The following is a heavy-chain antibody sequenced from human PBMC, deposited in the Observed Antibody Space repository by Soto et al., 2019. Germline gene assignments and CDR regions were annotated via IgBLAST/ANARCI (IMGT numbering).Heavy chain of an antibody. D-gene: IGHD6-19*01. CDR1: GFTFSSYS. J-gene: IGHJ4*02. CDR2: ISSSSSYI. V-gene: IGHV3-21*01. CDR3: ARVAVAGFDY. Sequence: EVQLVESGGGLVKPGGSLRLSCAASGFTFSSYSMNWVRQAPGKGLEWVSSISSSSSYIYYADSVKGRFTISRDNAKNSLDLQMNSLRTDDTAVYYCARVAVAGFDYWGPGTLVTVSS.